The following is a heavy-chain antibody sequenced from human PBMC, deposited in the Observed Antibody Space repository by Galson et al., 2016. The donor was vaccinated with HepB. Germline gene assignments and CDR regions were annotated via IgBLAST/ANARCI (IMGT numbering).Heavy chain of an antibody. CDR3: TRDGRTDCGGHCYPFDY. V-gene: IGHV3-7*03. Sequence: SLRLSCAASGFAFSTYWMSWVRQAPGKGLEWVANIKEDGSEKYYVDSVKGRFTISRDNAKKSVYLQMNSLRGEDTAVYYCTRDGRTDCGGHCYPFDYWGQGNLVTVSS. CDR1: GFAFSTYW. D-gene: IGHD2-21*02. CDR2: IKEDGSEK. J-gene: IGHJ4*02.